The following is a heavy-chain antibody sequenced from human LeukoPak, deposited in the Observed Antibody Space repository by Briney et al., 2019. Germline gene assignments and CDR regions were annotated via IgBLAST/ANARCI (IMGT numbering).Heavy chain of an antibody. CDR2: IYYSGST. CDR3: ARDLEDSSGWPDAFDI. D-gene: IGHD6-19*01. V-gene: IGHV4-59*01. J-gene: IGHJ3*02. CDR1: GGSISSYY. Sequence: PSETLSLTCTVSGGSISSYYWSWIRQPPGKGLEWIGYIYYSGSTNYNPSLKSRVTISVDTSKNQFSLKLSSVTAADTAVYYCARDLEDSSGWPDAFDIWGQGTMVTVSS.